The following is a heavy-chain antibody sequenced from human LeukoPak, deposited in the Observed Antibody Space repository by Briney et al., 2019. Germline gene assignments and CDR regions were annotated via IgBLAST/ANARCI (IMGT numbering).Heavy chain of an antibody. J-gene: IGHJ5*02. Sequence: GGSLRLSCEGSGFTVSTNYMSWVRQVPGKGLEWVSLIFSDGTTYYADSVKGRFILSRDNSKNTLYLQMDSLRAEGTGVYYCARTVIRMTMERYFDPWGQGTLVTVSS. V-gene: IGHV3-66*01. CDR1: GFTVSTNY. CDR3: ARTVIRMTMERYFDP. CDR2: IFSDGTT. D-gene: IGHD1-26*01.